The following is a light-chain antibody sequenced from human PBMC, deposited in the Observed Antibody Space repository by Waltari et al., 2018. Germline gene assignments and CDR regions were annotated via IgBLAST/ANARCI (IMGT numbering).Light chain of an antibody. Sequence: DIVMTQSPDSLAVSLCESATINCKSSQSVLYSSNNKNCLAWYQQKPGQPPKLLIYWASTRESGVPDRFSGSGSGTDFTLTISSLQAEDVAVYYCHQYYSSPWTFGQGTKVEI. CDR2: WAS. V-gene: IGKV4-1*01. CDR3: HQYYSSPWT. CDR1: QSVLYSSNNKNC. J-gene: IGKJ1*01.